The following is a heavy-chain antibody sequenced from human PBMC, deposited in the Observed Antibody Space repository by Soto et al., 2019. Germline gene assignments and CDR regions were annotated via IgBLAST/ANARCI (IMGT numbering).Heavy chain of an antibody. D-gene: IGHD3-3*01. Sequence: QVQLVESGGDLVKRGGSLRLSCAASGYNFSDYYMSWIRQAPGKGLEWISYIDTSSTKIYYADSVKGRFTISRDNAKNSLYLEMNSLRDEDTAVYYCASHYDMWSGYLSPVDYWGQETLVTVSS. J-gene: IGHJ4*02. CDR3: ASHYDMWSGYLSPVDY. CDR1: GYNFSDYY. CDR2: IDTSSTKI. V-gene: IGHV3-11*01.